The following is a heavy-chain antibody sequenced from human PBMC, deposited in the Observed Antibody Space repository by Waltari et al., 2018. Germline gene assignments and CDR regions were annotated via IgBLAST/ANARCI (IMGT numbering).Heavy chain of an antibody. CDR3: ARGITTGPFYYYYYMDV. D-gene: IGHD1-1*01. V-gene: IGHV1-8*03. J-gene: IGHJ6*03. Sequence: QVQLVQSGAEVKKPGASVKVSCKASGYTFTSYDINWVRQATGQGREWMGWMNPNRGNTGYEQKFQGRVTITRNTSISTAYIELSSLRSEDTAVYYCARGITTGPFYYYYYMDVWGKGTTVTISS. CDR1: GYTFTSYD. CDR2: MNPNRGNT.